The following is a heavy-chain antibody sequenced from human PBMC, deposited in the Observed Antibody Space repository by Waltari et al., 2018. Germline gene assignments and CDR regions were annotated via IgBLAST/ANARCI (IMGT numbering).Heavy chain of an antibody. CDR3: AQGNYYDSSGYYEGIEYFQH. CDR1: GGSISSYY. Sequence: QVQLQESGQGLVKPSETLSLTCTVSGGSISSYYWSWIRQPPGKGLEWIGYIYYSGSTNYNPSLKSRVTISVDTSKNQFSLKLSSVTAADTAVYYCAQGNYYDSSGYYEGIEYFQHWGQGTLVTVSS. V-gene: IGHV4-59*01. CDR2: IYYSGST. J-gene: IGHJ1*01. D-gene: IGHD3-22*01.